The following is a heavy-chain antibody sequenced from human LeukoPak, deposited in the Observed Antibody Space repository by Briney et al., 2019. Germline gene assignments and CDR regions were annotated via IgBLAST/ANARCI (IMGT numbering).Heavy chain of an antibody. D-gene: IGHD3-3*01. V-gene: IGHV5-51*01. CDR2: IYPGDSDT. CDR1: GYSFTSYW. J-gene: IGHJ5*02. CDR3: ARLGSEYYDFWSGYYPTSNWFDP. Sequence: GESLKISCKGSGYSFTSYWIGWVRQMPGKGLEWTWIIYPGDSDTRYSPSFQGQVTISADKSISTAYLQWSSLKASDTAMYYCARLGSEYYDFWSGYYPTSNWFDPWGQGTLVTVSS.